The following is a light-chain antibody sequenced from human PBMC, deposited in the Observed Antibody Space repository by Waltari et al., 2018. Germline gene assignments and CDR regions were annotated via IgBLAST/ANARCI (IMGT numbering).Light chain of an antibody. CDR1: QSISTY. J-gene: IGKJ2*01. Sequence: DMQMTQSPSSLSASVGDRVTITCRASQSISTYLNWFQQRPGKAPKLLIYGASGLQTGVPSRFSGSGSGTEFTLTISSLQPEDFTTDYCQQSLIAPYTFGQGTTLEIK. CDR2: GAS. CDR3: QQSLIAPYT. V-gene: IGKV1-39*01.